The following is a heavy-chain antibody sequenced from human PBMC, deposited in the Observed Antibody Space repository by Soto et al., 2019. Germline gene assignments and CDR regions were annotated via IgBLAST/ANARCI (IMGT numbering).Heavy chain of an antibody. J-gene: IGHJ5*02. CDR2: VYYSGFT. CDR3: ARQDDFWSGSNWFDP. V-gene: IGHV4-39*01. D-gene: IGHD3-3*01. CDR1: GGSISSSSYY. Sequence: SETLSLTCTVSGGSISSSSYYWGWIRQPPGKGLEWIGSVYYSGFTYYNPSLKSRVTISVDTSKNHFSLKLTSVTAADTAVYYCARQDDFWSGSNWFDPWGQGTLVTVSS.